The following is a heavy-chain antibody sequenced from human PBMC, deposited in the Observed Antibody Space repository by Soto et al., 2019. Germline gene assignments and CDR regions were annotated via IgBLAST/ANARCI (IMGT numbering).Heavy chain of an antibody. J-gene: IGHJ6*02. D-gene: IGHD5-18*01. CDR1: GFTFSDYY. CDR3: ARDDVDTAMVLGYYYYYGMDV. Sequence: PGGSLRLSCAASGFTFSDYYMSWIRQAPGKGLEWVSYISSSGSTIYYADSVKGRFTISRDNAKNSLYLQMNSLRAGDTAVYYCARDDVDTAMVLGYYYYYGMDVWGQGTTVTVSS. V-gene: IGHV3-11*01. CDR2: ISSSGSTI.